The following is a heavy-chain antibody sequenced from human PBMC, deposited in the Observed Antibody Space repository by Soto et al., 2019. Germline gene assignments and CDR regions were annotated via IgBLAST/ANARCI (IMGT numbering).Heavy chain of an antibody. J-gene: IGHJ6*02. CDR3: ARGRSHYDILTGSYGMDV. CDR2: ISYDGSNK. V-gene: IGHV3-30-3*01. D-gene: IGHD3-9*01. Sequence: GGSLRLSCAASGFTFSSYAMHWVRQAPGKGLEWVAVISYDGSNKYYTDSVKGRFTISRDNSKNTLYLQMNSLRAEDTAVYYCARGRSHYDILTGSYGMDVWGQGTTVTVSS. CDR1: GFTFSSYA.